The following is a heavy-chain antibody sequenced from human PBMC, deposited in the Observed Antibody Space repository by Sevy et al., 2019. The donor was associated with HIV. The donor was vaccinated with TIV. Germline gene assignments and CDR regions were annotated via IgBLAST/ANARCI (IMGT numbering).Heavy chain of an antibody. J-gene: IGHJ3*02. CDR3: ARSPDYGGNSGAFDI. CDR1: GFTFSSYS. CDR2: ISSSSSYI. D-gene: IGHD2-21*02. V-gene: IGHV3-21*01. Sequence: GGSLRLSCAASGFTFSSYSMNWVRQAPGKGLEWVSFISSSSSYIYYADSVKGRFTISRDNAKNSQYLQMNSLRAEDTAVYYCARSPDYGGNSGAFDIWGHGTMVTVSS.